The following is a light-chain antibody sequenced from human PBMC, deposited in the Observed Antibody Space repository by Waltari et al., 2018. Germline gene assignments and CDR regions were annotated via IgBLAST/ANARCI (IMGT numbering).Light chain of an antibody. CDR1: QSVLYNSNKKNH. CDR3: QQYFNSPYT. J-gene: IGKJ2*01. Sequence: DIVMTQSPDSLAVSLGERATINCKSSQSVLYNSNKKNHLAWYQQKPGQPPQLLIYWASTRESGVPDRFSGSGSGTDFARTISSLQAEDVAVYYCQQYFNSPYTFGQGTKLEIK. CDR2: WAS. V-gene: IGKV4-1*01.